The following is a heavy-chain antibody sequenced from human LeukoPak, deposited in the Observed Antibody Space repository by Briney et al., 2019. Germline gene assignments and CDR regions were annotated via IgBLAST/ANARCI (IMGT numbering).Heavy chain of an antibody. Sequence: SETLSLTCTVSGGSISSSSYYWGWIRQPPGKGLEWIGSIYYSGSTYYNPSLKSRVTISVDTSKNQLSLKLSSVTAADTAVYYCARDNLSDFKDIVVVPAHDGMDVWGQGTTVTVSS. V-gene: IGHV4-39*07. CDR1: GGSISSSSYY. D-gene: IGHD2-2*01. CDR3: ARDNLSDFKDIVVVPAHDGMDV. J-gene: IGHJ6*02. CDR2: IYYSGST.